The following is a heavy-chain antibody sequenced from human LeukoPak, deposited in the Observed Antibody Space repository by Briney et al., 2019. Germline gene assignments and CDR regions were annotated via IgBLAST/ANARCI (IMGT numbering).Heavy chain of an antibody. V-gene: IGHV1-2*06. Sequence: ASVKVSCKASGYTFTGYYMHWVRQAPGQGLEWMGRINPNSGGTNYAQKLQGRVTMTTDTSTSTAYMELRSLRSDDTAVYYCARDLTPSNYYDSSGYSDYWGQGTLVTVSS. CDR1: GYTFTGYY. CDR3: ARDLTPSNYYDSSGYSDY. CDR2: INPNSGGT. J-gene: IGHJ4*02. D-gene: IGHD3-22*01.